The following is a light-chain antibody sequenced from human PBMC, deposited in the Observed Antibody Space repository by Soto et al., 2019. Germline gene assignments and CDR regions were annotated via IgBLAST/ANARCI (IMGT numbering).Light chain of an antibody. CDR1: QALSNY. J-gene: IGKJ5*01. CDR3: QQSNNHPIS. Sequence: DIQLTQSPSVLSASVGDTVTITCRASQALSNYLAWYQQKPGKAPDLLIYSASTLQSGVPSRFSGSGSETEFSLTIRALQPEDFATYYCQQSNNHPISFGQGTRLEIK. CDR2: SAS. V-gene: IGKV1-9*01.